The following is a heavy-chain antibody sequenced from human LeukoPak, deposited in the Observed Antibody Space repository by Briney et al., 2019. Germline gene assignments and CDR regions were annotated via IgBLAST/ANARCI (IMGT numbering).Heavy chain of an antibody. J-gene: IGHJ4*02. Sequence: SVKVSCKASGGTFSSYAISWVRQAPGQGLEWMGRIIPIFGTANYAQKFQGRVTITTDESTSTAYMELSSLRSEDTAVYYCARRRGSSGLIFDYWGQGTLVTVSS. CDR2: IIPIFGTA. V-gene: IGHV1-69*05. CDR1: GGTFSSYA. CDR3: ARRRGSSGLIFDY. D-gene: IGHD6-19*01.